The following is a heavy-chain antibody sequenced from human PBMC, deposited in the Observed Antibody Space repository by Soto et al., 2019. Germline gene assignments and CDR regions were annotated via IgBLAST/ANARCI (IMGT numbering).Heavy chain of an antibody. D-gene: IGHD5-18*01. Sequence: GGSLRLSCAASGFTFSSYGMSWVRQAPWKGLEWVANIKQDGIEKYYVDSVKGRFTISRDNAKNSLYLQMNSLRAEDTAVYYCARGTYGYLRGFDYCGELTLVPVSS. CDR2: IKQDGIEK. V-gene: IGHV3-7*03. CDR1: GFTFSSYG. J-gene: IGHJ4*02. CDR3: ARGTYGYLRGFDY.